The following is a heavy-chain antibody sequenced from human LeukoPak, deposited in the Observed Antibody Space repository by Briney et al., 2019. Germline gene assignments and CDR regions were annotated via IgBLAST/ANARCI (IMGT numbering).Heavy chain of an antibody. CDR3: ARDDYGDYGMDV. D-gene: IGHD4-17*01. J-gene: IGHJ6*02. Sequence: ASVKVSCKASGGTFSSYAISWVRQAPGQGLEWMGGIIPIFGTANYAQKFQGRVTITADESTSTAYMELSSLRSEDTAVYYCARDDYGDYGMDVWGQGTTVTVSS. CDR2: IIPIFGTA. V-gene: IGHV1-69*13. CDR1: GGTFSSYA.